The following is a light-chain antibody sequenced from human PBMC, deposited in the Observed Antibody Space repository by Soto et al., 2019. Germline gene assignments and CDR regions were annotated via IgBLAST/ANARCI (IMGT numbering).Light chain of an antibody. CDR2: AAS. CDR3: QQLISDPLN. J-gene: IGKJ4*01. CDR1: ESISGW. Sequence: DIQMTQSPPTLSASVGDIVTITCRSIESISGWLAWYQQKPGKAPKLLIYAASTLQSGVPSRFSGSGSGTEFPLTISSLQPEDCETYCCQQLISDPLNFGGGTKVDIK. V-gene: IGKV1-9*01.